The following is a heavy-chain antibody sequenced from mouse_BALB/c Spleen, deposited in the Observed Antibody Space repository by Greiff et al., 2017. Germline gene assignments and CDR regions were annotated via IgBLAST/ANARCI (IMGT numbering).Heavy chain of an antibody. D-gene: IGHD2-14*01. Sequence: QVHVKQSGPGLVAPSQSLSITCTVSGFSLTGYGVNWVRQPPGKGLEWLGMIWGDGSTDYNSALKSRLSISKDNSKSQVFLKMNSLQTDDTARYYCAREVGDYRYYFDYWGQGTTLTVSS. CDR1: GFSLTGYG. J-gene: IGHJ2*01. CDR2: IWGDGST. V-gene: IGHV2-6-7*01. CDR3: AREVGDYRYYFDY.